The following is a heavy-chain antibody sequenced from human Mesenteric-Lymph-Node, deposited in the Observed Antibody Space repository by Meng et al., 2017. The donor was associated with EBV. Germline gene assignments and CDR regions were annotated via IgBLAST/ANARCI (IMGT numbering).Heavy chain of an antibody. V-gene: IGHV1-18*01. CDR3: ARWYSSTWYGGTDY. CDR2: ISAQNGNT. Sequence: QVQLRQSGAEVKKPGASVKVSCNASDYSFISNGISWVRQAPGQGLEWMGWISAQNGNTNYAQKFEGRVTMTTDTSTSTTFMELRNLRPDDTAVYYCARWYSSTWYGGTDYWGQGSLVTVSS. D-gene: IGHD6-13*01. J-gene: IGHJ4*02. CDR1: DYSFISNG.